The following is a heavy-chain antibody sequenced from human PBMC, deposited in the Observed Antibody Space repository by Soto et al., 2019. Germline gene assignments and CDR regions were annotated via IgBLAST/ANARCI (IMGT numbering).Heavy chain of an antibody. CDR3: ARGKVAHRPSYYYYYGMDV. CDR1: GYTFTGYY. Sequence: ASVKVSCKASGYTFTGYYMHWVRQAPGQGLEWMGWINPNSGGTNYAQKFQGWVTMTRDTSISTAYMELSRLRSDDTAVYYCARGKVAHRPSYYYYYGMDVWGQGTTVTVSS. J-gene: IGHJ6*02. D-gene: IGHD1-26*01. V-gene: IGHV1-2*04. CDR2: INPNSGGT.